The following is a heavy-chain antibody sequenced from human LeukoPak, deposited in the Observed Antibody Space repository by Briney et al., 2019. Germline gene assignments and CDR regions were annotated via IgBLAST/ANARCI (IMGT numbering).Heavy chain of an antibody. D-gene: IGHD3-22*01. CDR1: GFTFSNAW. CDR3: TTDSLYYDSSGYYRYYYYYYYMDV. Sequence: GGSLRLSCAASGFTFSNAWMSWVRQAPGKGLEWVGRIKSKTDGGTTDYAAPVKGGFTISRDDSKNTLYPQMNSLKTEDTAVYYCTTDSLYYDSSGYYRYYYYYYYMDVWAKGPRSPSP. J-gene: IGHJ6*03. CDR2: IKSKTDGGTT. V-gene: IGHV3-15*01.